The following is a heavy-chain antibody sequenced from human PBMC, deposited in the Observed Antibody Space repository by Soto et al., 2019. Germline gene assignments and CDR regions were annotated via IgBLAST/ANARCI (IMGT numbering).Heavy chain of an antibody. CDR1: GFTFSSYG. Sequence: HPGGSLRLSCAASGFTFSSYGMHWVRQAPGKGLEWVAVISYDGSNKYYADSVKGRFTISRDNSKNTLYLQMNSLRAEDTAVYYCAKDLWLLSPSYYYGMDVWGQGTTVTVSS. CDR3: AKDLWLLSPSYYYGMDV. V-gene: IGHV3-30*18. J-gene: IGHJ6*02. CDR2: ISYDGSNK. D-gene: IGHD3-3*01.